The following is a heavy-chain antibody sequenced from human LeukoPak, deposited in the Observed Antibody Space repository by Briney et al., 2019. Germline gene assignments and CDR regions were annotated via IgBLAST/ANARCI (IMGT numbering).Heavy chain of an antibody. CDR1: GFTFSSYG. CDR3: AKEVNYGANSIDS. J-gene: IGHJ4*02. Sequence: SGRSLRLSCAASGFTFSSYGVHWVRQTPGTGLEWVAVISYDGASKYYADSVRGRFTIPRDNSKNTLYLQMNSLRPEDTAVYYCAKEVNYGANSIDSWGQGTLVTVSS. CDR2: ISYDGASK. V-gene: IGHV3-30*18. D-gene: IGHD4-23*01.